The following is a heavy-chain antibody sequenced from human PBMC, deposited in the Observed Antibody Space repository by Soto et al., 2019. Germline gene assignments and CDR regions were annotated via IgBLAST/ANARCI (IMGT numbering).Heavy chain of an antibody. CDR1: GFTFSSYA. CDR2: ISGSGGST. Sequence: GGSLRLSCAASGFTFSSYAMSWVRQAPGKGLEWVSAISGSGGSTYYADSVKGRFTISRDNSKNTLYLQMNSLRAEDTAVYYCAKGTPYYDFWSGYFIGNWFDPWGQGTLVTVSS. V-gene: IGHV3-23*01. J-gene: IGHJ5*02. D-gene: IGHD3-3*01. CDR3: AKGTPYYDFWSGYFIGNWFDP.